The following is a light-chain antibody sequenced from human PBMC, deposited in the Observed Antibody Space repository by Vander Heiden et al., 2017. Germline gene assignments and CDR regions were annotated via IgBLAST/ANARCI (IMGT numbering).Light chain of an antibody. J-gene: IGLJ3*02. CDR2: EVG. Sequence: GQSITISCTGSRSDVGNYKFVSWYQQYPGKAPKLKIYEVGERPSGVSNRFSGSKSGNTASLTISGLQAEDEADYYCCSYAGSSTWVFGGGTKLTVL. CDR1: RSDVGNYKF. V-gene: IGLV2-23*02. CDR3: CSYAGSSTWV.